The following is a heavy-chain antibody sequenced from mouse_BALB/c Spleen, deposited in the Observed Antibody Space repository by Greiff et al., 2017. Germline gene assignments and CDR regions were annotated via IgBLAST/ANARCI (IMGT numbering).Heavy chain of an antibody. V-gene: IGHV5-6*01. CDR3: ARPPYYDYSCFAY. Sequence: EVKLMESGGDLVKPGGSLKLSCAASGFTFSSYGMSWVRQTPDKRLEWVATISSGGSYTYYPDSVKGRFTISRDNAKNTLYLQMSSLKSEDTAMYYCARPPYYDYSCFAYWGQGTLVTVSA. D-gene: IGHD2-4*01. J-gene: IGHJ3*01. CDR2: ISSGGSYT. CDR1: GFTFSSYG.